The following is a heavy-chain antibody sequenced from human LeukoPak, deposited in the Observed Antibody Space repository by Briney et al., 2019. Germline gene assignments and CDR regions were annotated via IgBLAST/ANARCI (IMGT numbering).Heavy chain of an antibody. CDR1: GFTFSSYS. CDR2: ISSSSSYI. J-gene: IGHJ3*02. Sequence: GGSLRLSCAASGFTFSSYSMNWVRQAPGKGLEWVSSISSSSSYIYYADSVKGRFTISRDNAKNSLYLQMNSLRAEDTAVYYCARGQSSNWPPNQIDAFDIWGQGTMVTVSS. V-gene: IGHV3-21*01. CDR3: ARGQSSNWPPNQIDAFDI. D-gene: IGHD6-13*01.